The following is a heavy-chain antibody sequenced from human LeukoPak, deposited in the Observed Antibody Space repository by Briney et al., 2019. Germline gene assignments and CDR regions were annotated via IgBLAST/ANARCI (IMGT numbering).Heavy chain of an antibody. J-gene: IGHJ4*02. D-gene: IGHD3-22*01. CDR3: ARDGEGGSGYSN. Sequence: GGSLRLSCAASGFTFSSYSMNWVRQAPGKGLEWVSSISSSSSYIYYADSVKGRFTITRDNAKNSLYLQMNSLRAEDTAVYYCARDGEGGSGYSNWGQGTLVTVSS. CDR2: ISSSSSYI. CDR1: GFTFSSYS. V-gene: IGHV3-21*01.